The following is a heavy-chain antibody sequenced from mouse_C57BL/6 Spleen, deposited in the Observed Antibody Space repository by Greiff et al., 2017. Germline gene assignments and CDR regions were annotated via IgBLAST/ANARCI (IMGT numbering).Heavy chain of an antibody. Sequence: VQLQQSGAELARPGASVKLSCKASGYTFTSYGISWVKQRTGQGLEWIGEIYPRSGNTYYNEKFKGKATLTADKSSSTAYMELRRLSSEDSAVYFCASPHYYGRRYLEYWGQGTTRAVSS. V-gene: IGHV1-81*01. CDR1: GYTFTSYG. CDR2: IYPRSGNT. D-gene: IGHD1-1*01. J-gene: IGHJ2*01. CDR3: ASPHYYGRRYLEY.